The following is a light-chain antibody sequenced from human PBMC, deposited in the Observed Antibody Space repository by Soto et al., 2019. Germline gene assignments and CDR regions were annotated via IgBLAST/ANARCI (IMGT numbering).Light chain of an antibody. CDR1: IXDVGRFDV. CDR2: EGS. Sequence: QSALTQPASVSGSLGQSSTISCTGTIXDVGRFDVVSWFQQHPGQVPKLIIYEGSRRPSGVSSRFSGSKSGNTASLTISGLQAEDEGDYYCTSYTTRRLYVFGSGTKVTVL. CDR3: TSYTTRRLYV. J-gene: IGLJ1*01. V-gene: IGLV2-14*02.